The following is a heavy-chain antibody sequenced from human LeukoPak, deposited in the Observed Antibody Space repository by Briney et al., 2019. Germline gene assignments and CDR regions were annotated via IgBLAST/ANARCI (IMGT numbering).Heavy chain of an antibody. J-gene: IGHJ4*02. V-gene: IGHV1-2*02. CDR3: ARDGGGGAPFLDY. CDR2: INPNSGGT. CDR1: GYTFTSYG. D-gene: IGHD3-16*01. Sequence: WASVKVSCKASGYTFTSYGISWVRQAPGQGLEWMGWINPNSGGTNYAQKFQGRVTMTRDTSISTAYMELSRLRSDDTAGYYCARDGGGGAPFLDYWGQGTLVTVSS.